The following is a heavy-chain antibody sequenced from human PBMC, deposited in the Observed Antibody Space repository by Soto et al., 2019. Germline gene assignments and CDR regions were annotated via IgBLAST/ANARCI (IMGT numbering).Heavy chain of an antibody. V-gene: IGHV1-69*13. J-gene: IGHJ3*02. Sequence: SVNGSCNASGGTFSSYSISWVRQAPGQGLEWMGGIIPIFGTANYAQKFQGRVTITADESTSTAYMELSSLRSEDTAVYYCARPFLSFSAQGNAFDIWGQGTMVTVS. CDR1: GGTFSSYS. CDR2: IIPIFGTA. CDR3: ARPFLSFSAQGNAFDI. D-gene: IGHD3-16*02.